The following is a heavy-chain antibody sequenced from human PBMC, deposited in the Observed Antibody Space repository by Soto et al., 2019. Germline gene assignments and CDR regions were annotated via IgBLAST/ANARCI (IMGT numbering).Heavy chain of an antibody. J-gene: IGHJ3*02. CDR3: AKVLYSGYDFNAFDI. CDR2: ISWNSGSI. CDR1: GFTFDDYA. V-gene: IGHV3-9*01. D-gene: IGHD5-12*01. Sequence: EVQLVEAGGDLVQPGRSLRLSCAASGFTFDDYAMHWVRQAPGKGLEWVSGISWNSGSIGYADSVKGRFTISRDNAKNSLYLQMNSLRAEDTALYYCAKVLYSGYDFNAFDIWGQGTMVTVSS.